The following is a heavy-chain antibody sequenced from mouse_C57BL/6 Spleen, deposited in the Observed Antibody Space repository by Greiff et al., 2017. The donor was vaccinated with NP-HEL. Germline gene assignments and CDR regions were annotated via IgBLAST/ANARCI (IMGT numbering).Heavy chain of an antibody. CDR3: AREGGTYFDV. V-gene: IGHV1-61*01. J-gene: IGHJ1*03. D-gene: IGHD3-3*01. Sequence: QVQLKEPGAELVRPGSSVKLSCKASGYTFTSYWMDWVKQRPGQGLEWIGNIYPSDSETHYNQKFKDKATLTVDKSSSTAYMQLSSLTSEDSAVYYCAREGGTYFDVWGTGTTVTVSS. CDR2: IYPSDSET. CDR1: GYTFTSYW.